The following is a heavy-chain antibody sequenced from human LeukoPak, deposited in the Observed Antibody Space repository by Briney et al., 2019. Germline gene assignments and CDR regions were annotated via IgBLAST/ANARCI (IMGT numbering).Heavy chain of an antibody. V-gene: IGHV4-30-4*01. CDR1: GGSISSGDYY. Sequence: PSETLSLTCTVSGGSISSGDYYWRWLRQPPGRGREGIGYIYHSGSTYHNPSLKSRVTISVDTSKNQFSLKLSSVTAADTAVYYCARGRVSGYSYGWFDPWGQGTLVTVSS. CDR2: IYHSGST. CDR3: ARGRVSGYSYGWFDP. D-gene: IGHD5-18*01. J-gene: IGHJ5*02.